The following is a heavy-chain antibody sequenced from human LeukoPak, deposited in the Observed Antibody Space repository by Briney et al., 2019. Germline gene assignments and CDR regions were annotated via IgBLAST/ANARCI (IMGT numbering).Heavy chain of an antibody. V-gene: IGHV4-59*01. CDR1: GGSISNYY. Sequence: PSETLSLTCTVSGGSISNYYWNWIRQPPGKGLEWIGYISYSGSTNYNPPLKSRVTISVDTSKNQFSLKMSSVTAADTAVYYCARARDGHINNWFDPWGQGTLVTVSS. CDR3: ARARDGHINNWFDP. CDR2: ISYSGST. D-gene: IGHD5-24*01. J-gene: IGHJ5*02.